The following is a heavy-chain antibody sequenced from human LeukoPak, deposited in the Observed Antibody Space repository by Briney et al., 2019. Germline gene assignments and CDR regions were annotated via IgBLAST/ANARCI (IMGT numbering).Heavy chain of an antibody. CDR2: ISGSGGST. D-gene: IGHD6-13*01. Sequence: GGSLRLSCAASGFTFSSYAMSWVRQAPGKGLEWVSAISGSGGSTYYADSVKGRFTTSRDNSKNTLYLQMNSLRAEDTAVYYCAKTPGIAAAGTDYFDYWGQGTLVTVSS. CDR1: GFTFSSYA. V-gene: IGHV3-23*01. CDR3: AKTPGIAAAGTDYFDY. J-gene: IGHJ4*02.